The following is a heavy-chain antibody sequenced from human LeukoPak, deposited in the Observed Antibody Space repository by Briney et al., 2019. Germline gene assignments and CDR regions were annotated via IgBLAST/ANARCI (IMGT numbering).Heavy chain of an antibody. J-gene: IGHJ6*02. CDR1: GGXFSGYY. V-gene: IGHV4-34*01. CDR3: ARGIQAVYYYYGMDV. D-gene: IGHD4-17*01. CDR2: INHSGST. Sequence: SETLSLTCAVYGGXFSGYYCSWIRQPPGKGLEWIGEINHSGSTNYNPSLKSRVTISVDTSKNQFSLKLSSVTAADTAVYYCARGIQAVYYYYGMDVWGQGTTVTVSS.